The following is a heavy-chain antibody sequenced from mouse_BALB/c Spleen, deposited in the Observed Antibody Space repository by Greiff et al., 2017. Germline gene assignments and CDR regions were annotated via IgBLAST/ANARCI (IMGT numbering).Heavy chain of an antibody. Sequence: QVQLQQPGAELVKPGTSVKLSCKASGYNFTSYWINWVKLRPGQGLEWIGDIYPGSGSTNYNEKFKSKATLTVDTSSSTAYMQLSSLASEDSALYYCARFGYYGGPLYWYFDVWGAGTTVTVSS. J-gene: IGHJ1*01. V-gene: IGHV1-55*01. CDR3: ARFGYYGGPLYWYFDV. CDR2: IYPGSGST. CDR1: GYNFTSYW. D-gene: IGHD1-1*02.